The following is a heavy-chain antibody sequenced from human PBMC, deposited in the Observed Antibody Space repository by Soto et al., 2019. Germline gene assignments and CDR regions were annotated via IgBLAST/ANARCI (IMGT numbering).Heavy chain of an antibody. D-gene: IGHD3-3*01. J-gene: IGHJ6*02. V-gene: IGHV3-7*01. CDR3: ARVNTIFGVVGGPGRMDV. CDR1: GFTFSSYW. CDR2: IKQDGSEK. Sequence: GGSLRLSCAASGFTFSSYWMSWVRQAPGKGLEWVANIKQDGSEKYYVDSVKGRFTISRDNAKNSLYLQMNSLRAEDTAVYYCARVNTIFGVVGGPGRMDVWGQGTTVTVSS.